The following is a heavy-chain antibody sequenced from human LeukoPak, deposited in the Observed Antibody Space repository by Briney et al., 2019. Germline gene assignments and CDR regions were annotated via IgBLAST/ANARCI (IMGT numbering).Heavy chain of an antibody. CDR1: GFTFSRYW. D-gene: IGHD2-15*01. CDR3: AKDADVFHCSGGSCPLDY. J-gene: IGHJ4*02. CDR2: IKQDGSQK. Sequence: GGSLRLSCAASGFTFSRYWMSWVRQAPGKGLEWVANIKQDGSQKSYVDSVKGRFTISRDNANNLLYLQMNSLRAEDTAVYYCAKDADVFHCSGGSCPLDYWGQGTLVTVSS. V-gene: IGHV3-7*03.